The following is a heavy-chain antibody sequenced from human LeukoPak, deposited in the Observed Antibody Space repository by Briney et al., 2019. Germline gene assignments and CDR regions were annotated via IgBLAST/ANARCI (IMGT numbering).Heavy chain of an antibody. J-gene: IGHJ4*02. CDR2: IYNSGST. CDR1: GVSISSYY. D-gene: IGHD3-16*01. V-gene: IGHV4-59*08. CDR3: ARLRDLYNVFDH. Sequence: SETLSLTCTVSGVSISSYYWSWLRQPPGKGLEWIGYIYNSGSTNSNPSLQSRAAISLDASKNQFSLKLTSVTAADTAVYYCARLRDLYNVFDHWGQGNLVTISS.